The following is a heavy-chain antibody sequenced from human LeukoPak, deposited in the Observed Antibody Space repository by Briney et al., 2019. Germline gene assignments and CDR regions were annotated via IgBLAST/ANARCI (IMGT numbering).Heavy chain of an antibody. CDR1: GFTFSSYE. V-gene: IGHV3-48*03. CDR2: IDTSGNTI. J-gene: IGHJ6*03. CDR3: ARVLYYYYYMDV. Sequence: GSLRLSCAASGFTFSSYEMNWVRQAPGKGLEWVSYIDTSGNTIYNADSVKGRFTISRDNARNSLYLQMNGLRAEDTAVYYCARVLYYYYYMDVWGKGTTVTISS.